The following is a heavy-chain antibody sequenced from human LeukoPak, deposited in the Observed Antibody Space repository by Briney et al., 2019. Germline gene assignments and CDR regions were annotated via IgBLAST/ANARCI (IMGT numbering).Heavy chain of an antibody. V-gene: IGHV4-38-2*02. CDR2: IYHSGST. CDR3: AREPGDGYNLRFDY. J-gene: IGHJ4*02. CDR1: GYSISSGYY. Sequence: SETLSLTCTVSGYSISSGYYWGWIRQPPGKGLEWIGSIYHSGSTYYNPSLKSRVTISVDTSKNQFSLKLSSVTAADTAVYYCAREPGDGYNLRFDYWGQGTLVTVSS. D-gene: IGHD5-24*01.